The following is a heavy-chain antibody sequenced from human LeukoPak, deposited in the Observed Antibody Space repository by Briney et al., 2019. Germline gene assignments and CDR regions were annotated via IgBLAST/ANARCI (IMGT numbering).Heavy chain of an antibody. V-gene: IGHV3-48*03. CDR2: IASDSTI. Sequence: GGSLRLSCVASGFILSTSEMNWVRQAPGKGLEWVSFIASDSTIYYADSVRGRFTLSRDNAKNTLYLQMNSLRAEDTAVYYCARDPLAMVRGDPGEIDYWGQGTLVTVSS. D-gene: IGHD3-10*01. J-gene: IGHJ4*02. CDR1: GFILSTSE. CDR3: ARDPLAMVRGDPGEIDY.